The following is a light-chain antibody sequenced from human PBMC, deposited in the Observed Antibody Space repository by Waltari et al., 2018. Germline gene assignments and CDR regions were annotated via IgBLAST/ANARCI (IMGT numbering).Light chain of an antibody. CDR2: GNS. CDR1: SPNTGAGYE. Sequence: QSVLTQPPSVSGAPGQRVTISCTGSSPNTGAGYEVHWYQQLPGTAPKLLIYGNSNRPSGVPDRFSGSKSGTSASLAITGLQAEDEADYYCQSYDSSLSGGVFGGGTKLTVL. CDR3: QSYDSSLSGGV. J-gene: IGLJ2*01. V-gene: IGLV1-40*01.